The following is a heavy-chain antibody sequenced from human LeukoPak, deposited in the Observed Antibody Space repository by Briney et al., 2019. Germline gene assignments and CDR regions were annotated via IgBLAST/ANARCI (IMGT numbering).Heavy chain of an antibody. CDR2: IYHSGST. Sequence: PSQTLSLTCTVSGYSISSGYYWGWIRQPPGKGLEWIGSIYHSGSTYYNPSLKSRVTISVDTSKNQFSLKLSSVTAADTAVYYCATMVRGADLDYWGQGTLVTVSS. J-gene: IGHJ4*02. CDR3: ATMVRGADLDY. D-gene: IGHD3-10*01. V-gene: IGHV4-38-2*02. CDR1: GYSISSGYY.